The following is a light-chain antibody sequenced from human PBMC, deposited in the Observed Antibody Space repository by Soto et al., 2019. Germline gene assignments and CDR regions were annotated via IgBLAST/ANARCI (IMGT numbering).Light chain of an antibody. V-gene: IGKV1-12*01. CDR3: QQANSFPWT. CDR2: AAS. CDR1: QDVSRW. Sequence: DIQLTQSPSSVSASVGDRVTMSCRASQDVSRWLAWYQQKPWKAPKLLVYAASTLQGGAPSRFTGSGSGTDFTLTISSLQPKDFATYYCQQANSFPWTFGQGTKVVVK. J-gene: IGKJ1*01.